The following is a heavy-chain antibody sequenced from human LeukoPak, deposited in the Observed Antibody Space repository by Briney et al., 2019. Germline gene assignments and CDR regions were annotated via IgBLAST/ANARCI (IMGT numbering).Heavy chain of an antibody. Sequence: GGSLRLSCAASGFTFSSYGMHWVRQAPGKGLEWVAVISYDGSNKYYADSVKGRFTISKDNSKNTLYLQMNSLRAEDTAVYYCAKDPRFDPWGQGTLVTVSS. CDR1: GFTFSSYG. CDR3: AKDPRFDP. J-gene: IGHJ5*02. V-gene: IGHV3-30*18. CDR2: ISYDGSNK.